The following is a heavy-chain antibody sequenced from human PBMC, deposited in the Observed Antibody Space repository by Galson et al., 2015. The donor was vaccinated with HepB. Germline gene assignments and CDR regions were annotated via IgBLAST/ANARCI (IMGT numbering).Heavy chain of an antibody. CDR1: RFTFRSHA. Sequence: SLRLSCAASRFTFRSHAMHWVRQAPGKGLEWVSGIGGLGGSTYYADSVKGRFTISRDNSKDTLFLKKNSLRAEDTASYYCARDAGVVAVHYFESWGPGTVVTGSS. V-gene: IGHV3-23*01. D-gene: IGHD2-15*01. CDR3: ARDAGVVAVHYFES. CDR2: IGGLGGST. J-gene: IGHJ4*02.